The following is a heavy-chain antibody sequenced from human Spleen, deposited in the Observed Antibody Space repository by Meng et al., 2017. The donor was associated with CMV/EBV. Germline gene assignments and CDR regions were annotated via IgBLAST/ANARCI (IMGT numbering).Heavy chain of an antibody. V-gene: IGHV3-30-3*01. CDR3: AKDARLDY. CDR2: ISYDGSNK. Sequence: LSLTCAASGFTFSSYAMHWVRQAPGKGLEWVAVISYDGSNKYYADSVKGRFTISRDNSKNTLYLQMNSLRAEDTAVYYCAKDARLDYWGQGTLVTVSS. CDR1: GFTFSSYA. J-gene: IGHJ4*02.